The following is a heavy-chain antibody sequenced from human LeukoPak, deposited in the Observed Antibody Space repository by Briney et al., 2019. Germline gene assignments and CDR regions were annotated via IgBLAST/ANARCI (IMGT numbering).Heavy chain of an antibody. Sequence: SETLSLTCTVSGGSISSYYWSWIRQPPGKGLEWIGYIYYSGSTNYNPSLKSRVTISVDTSKNQFSLKLSSVTAADTAVYYCARRLRRWRVYYYGSGSSPLGYWGQGTLVTVSS. CDR1: GGSISSYY. J-gene: IGHJ4*02. CDR2: IYYSGST. V-gene: IGHV4-59*12. CDR3: ARRLRRWRVYYYGSGSSPLGY. D-gene: IGHD3-10*01.